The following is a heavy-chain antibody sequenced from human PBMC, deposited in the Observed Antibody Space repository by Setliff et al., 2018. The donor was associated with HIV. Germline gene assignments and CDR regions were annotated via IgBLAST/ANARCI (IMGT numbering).Heavy chain of an antibody. D-gene: IGHD3-10*02. CDR2: MPYDGTNE. J-gene: IGHJ4*02. V-gene: IGHV3-30*02. CDR3: ATMYRDSHLFDY. CDR1: GLIFSSYG. Sequence: GGSLRLSCVASGLIFSSYGIHWVRQAPSKGLEWVTFMPYDGTNEYYADSVKGRFTVSRDNSKNTLYLQMNGLRTEDTGLYYCATMYRDSHLFDYWGQGMLVTVSS.